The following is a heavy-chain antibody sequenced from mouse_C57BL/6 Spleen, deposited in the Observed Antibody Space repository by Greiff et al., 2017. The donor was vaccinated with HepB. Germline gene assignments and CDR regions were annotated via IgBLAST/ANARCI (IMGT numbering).Heavy chain of an antibody. CDR3: ARYLTMVTTRGWYFDV. Sequence: DVKLQESGPGLAKPSQTLSLTCSVTGYSITSDYWNWIRKFPGNKLEYMGYISYSGSTYYNPSLKSRISITRDTSKNQYYLQLNSVTTEDPATYYCARYLTMVTTRGWYFDVWGTGTTVTVSS. V-gene: IGHV3-8*01. CDR2: ISYSGST. CDR1: GYSITSDY. J-gene: IGHJ1*03. D-gene: IGHD2-2*01.